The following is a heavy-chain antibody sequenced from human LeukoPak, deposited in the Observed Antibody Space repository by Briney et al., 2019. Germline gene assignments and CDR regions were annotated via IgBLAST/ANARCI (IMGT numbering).Heavy chain of an antibody. D-gene: IGHD3-22*01. CDR2: INSDGTST. Sequence: GGSLRLSCAASGFTFTSYWMHWVRQAPGKGLVWVSRINSDGTSTSYADSVKGRFTISRDNAKNTLYLQMNSLRAEDTAVYYCARDPASWTYYDSSGYYDYWGQGTLVTVSS. CDR1: GFTFTSYW. CDR3: ARDPASWTYYDSSGYYDY. J-gene: IGHJ4*02. V-gene: IGHV3-74*01.